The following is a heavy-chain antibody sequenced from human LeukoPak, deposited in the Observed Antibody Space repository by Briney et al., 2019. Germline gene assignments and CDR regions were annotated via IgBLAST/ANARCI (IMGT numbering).Heavy chain of an antibody. V-gene: IGHV3-23*01. J-gene: IGHJ4*02. CDR2: VTSSGGNT. CDR3: ARLMPPVDCSRTSCFGFDY. CDR1: GFTFSSYA. Sequence: GGSLRLSCTASGFTFSSYAMSWVRQAPGKGLEWVSAVTSSGGNTYYADSVKGRFTISRDNSKDTPYLQMNSLRAEDAAVYYCARLMPPVDCSRTSCFGFDYWGQGTLVTVSS. D-gene: IGHD2-2*01.